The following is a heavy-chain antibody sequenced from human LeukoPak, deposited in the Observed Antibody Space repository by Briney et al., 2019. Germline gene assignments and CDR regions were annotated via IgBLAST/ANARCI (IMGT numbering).Heavy chain of an antibody. V-gene: IGHV1-46*01. CDR2: INPSGGST. J-gene: IGHJ5*02. CDR1: GYTFTIYY. D-gene: IGHD3-22*01. CDR3: ARDYYESTRTCRFDP. Sequence: ASVTVSFTASGYTFTIYYMHWVRQAPGQGLEWMGIINPSGGSTSYAQKFQGRVTMTRDTSTSTVYMELSSLRSEDTAVYYCARDYYESTRTCRFDPWGQGSLVTVYS.